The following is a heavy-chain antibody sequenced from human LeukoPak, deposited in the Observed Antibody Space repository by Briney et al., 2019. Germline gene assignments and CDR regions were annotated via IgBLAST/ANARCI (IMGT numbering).Heavy chain of an antibody. CDR1: GYSISSTNW. Sequence: SDTLSLTCAVSGYSISSTNWWAWIRRPPGEGLEWIGYIYDSGSTNYNPSLKSRVTMSVDTSKNQFSLRLSSVTALDTAVYYCARSRPEKYAGAFDYWGQGILVTVSS. CDR2: IYDSGST. CDR3: ARSRPEKYAGAFDY. J-gene: IGHJ4*02. D-gene: IGHD7-27*01. V-gene: IGHV4-28*06.